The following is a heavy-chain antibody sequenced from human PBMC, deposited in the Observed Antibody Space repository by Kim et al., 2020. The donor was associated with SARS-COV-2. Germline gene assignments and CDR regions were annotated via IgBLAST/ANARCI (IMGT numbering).Heavy chain of an antibody. D-gene: IGHD3-16*01. Sequence: GGSLRLSCAASGFTFSTYGMSWVRQAPGKGLEWVSTISGSGGSTYYADSVKGRFTISRDNSNNTLYLQVNSLRVEDTAIYYCAKRGGAYWGQGTLVTVSS. CDR3: AKRGGAY. V-gene: IGHV3-23*01. CDR1: GFTFSTYG. J-gene: IGHJ4*02. CDR2: ISGSGGST.